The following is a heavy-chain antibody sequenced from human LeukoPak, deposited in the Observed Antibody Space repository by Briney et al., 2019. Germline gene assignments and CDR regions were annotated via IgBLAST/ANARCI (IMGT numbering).Heavy chain of an antibody. CDR3: AKAAYDSSGYYPNYYYYMDV. CDR2: ISWNSGSI. D-gene: IGHD3-22*01. CDR1: GFTFDDYA. Sequence: PGRSLRLSCAASGFTFDDYAMHWVRQAPGKGLEWVSGISWNSGSIGYADSVKGRFTISRDNAKNSLYLQMNSLRAEDTALYYCAKAAYDSSGYYPNYYYYMDVWGKGTTVTISS. J-gene: IGHJ6*03. V-gene: IGHV3-9*01.